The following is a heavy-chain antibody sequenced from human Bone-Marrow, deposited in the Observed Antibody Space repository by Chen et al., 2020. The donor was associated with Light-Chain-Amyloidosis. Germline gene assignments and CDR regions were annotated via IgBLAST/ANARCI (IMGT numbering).Heavy chain of an antibody. Sequence: EVQLVESGGGLLQRGGSLRLSCAASGFAFSSYAMSWVRQAPGKGLEWVSTIRGGGGSRYYGDSVKCRLTISRDNSKNALFLQMNSRRAEDTAVYYCAKDISYDDILPGYPADAFDIWGQGTMVTVSS. J-gene: IGHJ3*02. V-gene: IGHV3-23*04. CDR1: GFAFSSYA. D-gene: IGHD3-9*01. CDR3: AKDISYDDILPGYPADAFDI. CDR2: IRGGGGSR.